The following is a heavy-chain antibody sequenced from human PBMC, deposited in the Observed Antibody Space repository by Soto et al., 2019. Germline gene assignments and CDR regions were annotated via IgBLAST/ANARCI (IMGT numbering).Heavy chain of an antibody. Sequence: ASVKVSCKASGSTFTSYYMHWVRQAPGQGLEWMGIINPSGGSTSYAQKFQGRVTMTRDTSTSTVYMQLSNLRSEDTAAYYCARSTPVMENVRGITPFDYWGQGTLVTVSS. CDR3: ARSTPVMENVRGITPFDY. CDR1: GSTFTSYY. J-gene: IGHJ4*02. CDR2: INPSGGST. D-gene: IGHD1-20*01. V-gene: IGHV1-46*01.